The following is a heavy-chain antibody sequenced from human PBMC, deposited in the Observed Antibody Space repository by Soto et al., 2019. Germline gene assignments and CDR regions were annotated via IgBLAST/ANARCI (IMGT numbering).Heavy chain of an antibody. Sequence: QSLTCTVSGASVNSASYDWTWIRQPPGKGLEYIGYIRYSGTTDYNPSLKSRVTISLDTSKNHFSLKLTSVTSADTAVYYCARTDSRCAWAAWFWCQGTLVTVSS. D-gene: IGHD6-13*01. J-gene: IGHJ4*02. V-gene: IGHV4-61*03. CDR3: ARTDSRCAWAAWF. CDR2: IRYSGTT. CDR1: GASVNSASYD.